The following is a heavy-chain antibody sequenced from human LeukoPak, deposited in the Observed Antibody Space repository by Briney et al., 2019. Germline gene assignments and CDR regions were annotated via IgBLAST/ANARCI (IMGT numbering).Heavy chain of an antibody. CDR1: GGSVGSYY. D-gene: IGHD1-1*01. J-gene: IGHJ4*02. V-gene: IGHV4-59*02. CDR2: IYYNGST. CDR3: ARDPSPGNPNTHFDY. Sequence: PSETLSLTCTVSGGSVGSYYWSWIRQSPGKGLEWIGCIYYNGSTNYNPSLKSRVTISVDTSKNQFSLKLSSVTAADTAVYYCARDPSPGNPNTHFDYWGQGTLVTVSS.